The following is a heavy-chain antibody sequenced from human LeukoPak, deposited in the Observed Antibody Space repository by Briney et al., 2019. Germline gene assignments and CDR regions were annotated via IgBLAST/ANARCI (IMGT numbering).Heavy chain of an antibody. CDR2: INHSGST. Sequence: SETLSLTCAVYGGSFSGYYWSWIRQPPGKGLEWIGEINHSGSTYYNPSLKSRVTISVDTSKNQFSLKLSSVTAADTAVYYCARVGALTLEGWFDPWGQGTLVTVSS. J-gene: IGHJ5*02. CDR3: ARVGALTLEGWFDP. D-gene: IGHD3-16*01. CDR1: GGSFSGYY. V-gene: IGHV4-34*01.